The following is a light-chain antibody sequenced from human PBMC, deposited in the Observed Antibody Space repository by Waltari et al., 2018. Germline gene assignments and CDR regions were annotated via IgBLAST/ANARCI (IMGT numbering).Light chain of an antibody. CDR3: QQGNTFPPT. J-gene: IGKJ1*01. Sequence: EIQMTQPPSSVPESVEDRFTITCRATQDINSALAWYQQKPGQAPNLLIYAVSSLQSGVPSRFSGSGSGTHFTLTISSLQPEDVATYYCQQGNTFPPTFGLGTRVQI. CDR2: AVS. CDR1: QDINSA. V-gene: IGKV1-12*01.